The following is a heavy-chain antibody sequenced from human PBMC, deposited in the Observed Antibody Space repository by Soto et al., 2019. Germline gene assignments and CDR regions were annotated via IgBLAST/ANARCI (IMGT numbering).Heavy chain of an antibody. CDR2: INHSGST. V-gene: IGHV4-34*01. D-gene: IGHD5-18*01. J-gene: IGHJ6*03. CDR1: GGSFSGYY. Sequence: PSETLSLTCAVYGGSFSGYYWSWIRQPPGKGLEWIGEINHSGSTNYHPSLKSRVTISVDTSKNQFSLKLSSVTAADTDAYYCARLRGYSYGYGGYYYYYMDVWGKGTTVTVSS. CDR3: ARLRGYSYGYGGYYYYYMDV.